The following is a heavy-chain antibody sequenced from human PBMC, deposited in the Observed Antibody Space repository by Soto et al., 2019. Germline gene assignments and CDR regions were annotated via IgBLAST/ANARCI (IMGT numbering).Heavy chain of an antibody. D-gene: IGHD6-13*01. CDR2: IYYSGST. CDR3: ARTSSSNDY. V-gene: IGHV4-59*01. CDR1: GGSISSYY. Sequence: QVQLQESGPGLVKPSETLSLTCTVSGGSISSYYWSWIRQPPGKGLEWIGYIYYSGSTNYNPSLKSRVTISVDTSKNQFSLKLSSVTAADTAVYYCARTSSSNDYWGQGTLVTVSS. J-gene: IGHJ4*02.